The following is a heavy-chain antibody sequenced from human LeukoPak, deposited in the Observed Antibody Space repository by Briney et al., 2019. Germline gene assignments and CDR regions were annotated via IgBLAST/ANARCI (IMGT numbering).Heavy chain of an antibody. J-gene: IGHJ4*02. Sequence: GGSLRLSCAASGFTFSSYAMSWVRQAPGKGLEWASAISGSGGSTYYADSVKGRFTISRDNSKNTLYLQMNSLRAEDTAVYYCAKLPGNSGTRGYWGQGTLVTVSS. CDR2: ISGSGGST. D-gene: IGHD1-26*01. CDR3: AKLPGNSGTRGY. CDR1: GFTFSSYA. V-gene: IGHV3-23*01.